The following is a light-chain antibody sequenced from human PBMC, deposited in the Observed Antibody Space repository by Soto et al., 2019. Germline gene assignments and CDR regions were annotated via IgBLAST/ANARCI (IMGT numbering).Light chain of an antibody. CDR2: DAS. V-gene: IGKV1-5*01. CDR3: QQYDSFSGT. J-gene: IGKJ1*01. Sequence: IQMTHSPSILSASVGDRVTITCRASQNIRTWLAWYQQKPGKAPKLLIYDASRLEEGVPPRFSGSGSGTEFTLTISGLQPDDFSTFYCQQYDSFSGTFGQGTKVDIK. CDR1: QNIRTW.